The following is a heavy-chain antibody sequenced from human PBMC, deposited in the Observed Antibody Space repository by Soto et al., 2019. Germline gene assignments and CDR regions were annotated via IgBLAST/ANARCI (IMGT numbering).Heavy chain of an antibody. Sequence: SETLSLTCAVYGGSFSGYYWSWIRQPPGKGLEWIGEINHSGSTNYNPSLKSRDTISVDTSKNQFSLKLSSVTAADTAVYYCARSERYNWNDATGVAYAFDIWGQGTMVTVSS. D-gene: IGHD1-1*01. V-gene: IGHV4-34*01. CDR2: INHSGST. CDR3: ARSERYNWNDATGVAYAFDI. CDR1: GGSFSGYY. J-gene: IGHJ3*02.